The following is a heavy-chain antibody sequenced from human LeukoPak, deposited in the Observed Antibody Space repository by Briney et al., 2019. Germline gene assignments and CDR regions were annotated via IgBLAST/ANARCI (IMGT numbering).Heavy chain of an antibody. CDR2: INHSGST. CDR1: GVSISSSNSY. Sequence: KPSETLSLTCTVSGVSISSSNSYWGWIRQPPGKGLEWIGEINHSGSTNYNPSLKSRVTISVDTSKNQFSLKLSSVTAADTAVYYCARRVGATAYGWFDPWGQGTLVTVSS. D-gene: IGHD1-26*01. J-gene: IGHJ5*02. CDR3: ARRVGATAYGWFDP. V-gene: IGHV4-39*07.